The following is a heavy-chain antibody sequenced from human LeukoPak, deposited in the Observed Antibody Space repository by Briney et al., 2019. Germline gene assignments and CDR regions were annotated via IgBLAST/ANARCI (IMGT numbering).Heavy chain of an antibody. D-gene: IGHD2-2*01. CDR2: INPNSGGT. Sequence: GASVKVSCKASGYTFTGYYMHWVRQAPGQGLEWMGWINPNSGGTNYAQKFQGRVTMTRDTSISTAYMELSRLRSDDTAVYYCARGAIVVVPAAMNYYYGMDVWGQGTTVTVSS. J-gene: IGHJ6*02. CDR1: GYTFTGYY. V-gene: IGHV1-2*02. CDR3: ARGAIVVVPAAMNYYYGMDV.